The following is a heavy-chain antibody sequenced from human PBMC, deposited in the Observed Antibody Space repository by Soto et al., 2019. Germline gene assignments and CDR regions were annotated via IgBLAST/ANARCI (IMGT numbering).Heavy chain of an antibody. D-gene: IGHD2-2*01. CDR3: AREDIVVVPAAMQGAFDI. V-gene: IGHV4-31*03. J-gene: IGHJ3*02. Sequence: PSETLSLTCTVSGGSISSGGYYWTWIRQHPGKGLEWIGYNYYSGITYYNPSLKSRVTISLDTSKNQFSLKLSSVTAADTAVYYCAREDIVVVPAAMQGAFDIWGQGTMVTVS. CDR1: GGSISSGGYY. CDR2: NYYSGIT.